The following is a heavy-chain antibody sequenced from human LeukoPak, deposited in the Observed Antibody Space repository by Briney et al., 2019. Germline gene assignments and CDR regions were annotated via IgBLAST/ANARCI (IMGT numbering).Heavy chain of an antibody. V-gene: IGHV3-7*01. CDR1: EFSFSNYW. CDR3: ARRSTEDY. CDR2: IKDDGSEK. J-gene: IGHJ4*02. Sequence: GGSLRLSCVASEFSFSNYWMSWVRRAPGKGLEWVATIKDDGSEKYSVQGRFTISRDNAKNSLYLQMNSLRVEDTAVYYCARRSTEDYWGQGTLVTVSS. D-gene: IGHD2-2*01.